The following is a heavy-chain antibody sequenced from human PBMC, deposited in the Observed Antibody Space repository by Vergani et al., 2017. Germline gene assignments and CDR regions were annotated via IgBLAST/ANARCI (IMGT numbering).Heavy chain of an antibody. V-gene: IGHV4-38-2*01. CDR1: GYSISSGYY. D-gene: IGHD3-22*01. CDR2: IYHSGST. J-gene: IGHJ5*02. Sequence: QVQLQESGPGLVKPSETLPLTCAVSGYSISSGYYWGWIRQPPGKGLEWIGSIYHSGSTYYNPSLKSRVTISVDTSKNQFSLKLSSVTAADTAVYYCARHIDSSGYYVGWFDPWGQGTLVTVSS. CDR3: ARHIDSSGYYVGWFDP.